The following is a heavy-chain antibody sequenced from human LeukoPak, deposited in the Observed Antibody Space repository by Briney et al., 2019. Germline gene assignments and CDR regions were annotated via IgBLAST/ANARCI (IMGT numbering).Heavy chain of an antibody. CDR1: GCTFTGYY. CDR3: ARGYCSGGSCYSVENWFDP. D-gene: IGHD2-15*01. V-gene: IGHV1-2*06. J-gene: IGHJ5*02. CDR2: INPNSGGT. Sequence: ASVKVSCKAAGCTFTGYYMIWVLQAPGQELEWMGRINPNSGGTNYAQKFKGRVTMTRDTSISTAYMELSRLRSDDTAVYYCARGYCSGGSCYSVENWFDPWGQGTLVTVSS.